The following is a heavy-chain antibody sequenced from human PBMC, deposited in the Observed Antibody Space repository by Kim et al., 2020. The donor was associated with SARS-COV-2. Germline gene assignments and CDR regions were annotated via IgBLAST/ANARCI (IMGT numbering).Heavy chain of an antibody. V-gene: IGHV3-48*03. D-gene: IGHD4-17*01. J-gene: IGHJ4*02. CDR3: ARDSNYGGTFDY. Sequence: IHHADSVKRRFIISRDNSKHSLYLQMNSLRDEDTAIYYCARDSNYGGTFDYWGQGALVTVSS. CDR2: I.